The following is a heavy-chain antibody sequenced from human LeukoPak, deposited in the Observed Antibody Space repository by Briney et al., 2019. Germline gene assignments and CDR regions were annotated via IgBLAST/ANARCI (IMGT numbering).Heavy chain of an antibody. J-gene: IGHJ4*02. CDR3: ARDSPGGYGGFFDY. CDR1: GFTVSSNY. V-gene: IGHV3-53*01. Sequence: GGSLRLSCAASGFTVSSNYMSWVRQAPGKGLEWVSVIYSGGSIYYADSVKGRFTISRDNSKNTLYPQMNSLRAEDTAVYYCARDSPGGYGGFFDYWGQGTLVTVSS. CDR2: IYSGGSI. D-gene: IGHD3-3*01.